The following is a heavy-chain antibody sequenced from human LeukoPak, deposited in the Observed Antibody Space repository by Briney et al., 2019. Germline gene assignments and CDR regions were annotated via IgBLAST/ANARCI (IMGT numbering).Heavy chain of an antibody. Sequence: GGSLRLSCAASGFTFSSYSMNWVCQAPGKGLEWVSSISSSSSYIYYADSVKGRFTISRDNAKNSLYLQMNSLRAEDTAVYYCARGAVANTDYWGQGTLVTVSS. CDR1: GFTFSSYS. J-gene: IGHJ4*02. CDR2: ISSSSSYI. V-gene: IGHV3-21*01. D-gene: IGHD6-19*01. CDR3: ARGAVANTDY.